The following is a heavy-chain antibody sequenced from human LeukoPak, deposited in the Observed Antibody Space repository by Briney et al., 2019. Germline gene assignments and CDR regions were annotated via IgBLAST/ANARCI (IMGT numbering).Heavy chain of an antibody. CDR2: ISSSGSTI. V-gene: IGHV3-11*01. CDR3: ARAVYGDYVDDAFDI. CDR1: GFTFSDYY. J-gene: IGHJ3*02. D-gene: IGHD4-17*01. Sequence: GGSLRLSCAASGFTFSDYYMSWIRQAPGKGLEWVSYISSSGSTIYYADSVKGRFTISRDNAKNSLYLQMNSLRADDTAVYYCARAVYGDYVDDAFDIWGQGTMVTVSS.